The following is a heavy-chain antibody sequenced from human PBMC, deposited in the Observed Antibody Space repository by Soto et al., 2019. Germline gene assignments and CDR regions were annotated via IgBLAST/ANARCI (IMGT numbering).Heavy chain of an antibody. CDR2: INAGNGNT. CDR1: GYTFTSYA. V-gene: IGHV1-3*01. J-gene: IGHJ4*02. D-gene: IGHD2-2*01. CDR3: ARDRPHIVVVPAAPIYDY. Sequence: ASVKVSCKASGYTFTSYAMHWVRQAPGQRLEWMGWINAGNGNTKYSQKFQGRVTITRDTSASTAYMELSSLRSEDTAVYYCARDRPHIVVVPAAPIYDYWGQGTLGTVSS.